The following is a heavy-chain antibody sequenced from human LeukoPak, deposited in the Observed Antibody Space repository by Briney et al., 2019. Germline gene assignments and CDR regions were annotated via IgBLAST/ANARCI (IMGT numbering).Heavy chain of an antibody. Sequence: GGSLKPSVPPLASTLVTTGITWAGQVPGKGLVWVSRIKRDGSDTNYADSVKGRFTISSENAKNTLYLQMTIPTAEDTALYYCARDLNWKLFDIWGQGTMVTVSS. CDR1: ASTLVTTG. CDR2: IKRDGSDT. CDR3: ARDLNWKLFDI. D-gene: IGHD1-1*01. V-gene: IGHV3-74*01. J-gene: IGHJ3*02.